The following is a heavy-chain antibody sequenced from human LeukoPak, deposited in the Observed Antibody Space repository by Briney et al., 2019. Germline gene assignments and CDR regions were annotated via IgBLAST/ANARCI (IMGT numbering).Heavy chain of an antibody. J-gene: IGHJ4*02. CDR3: ARVLTIFGVAIQYYFDY. V-gene: IGHV4-34*01. CDR1: GGSFSGYY. Sequence: SETLSLTCAVYGGSFSGYYWSWIRQPPGKGLEWIGEINHSGSTNYNPSLKSRVTISVDTSKNQFSLKLSPVTAADTAVYYCARVLTIFGVAIQYYFDYWGQGTLVTVSS. D-gene: IGHD3-3*01. CDR2: INHSGST.